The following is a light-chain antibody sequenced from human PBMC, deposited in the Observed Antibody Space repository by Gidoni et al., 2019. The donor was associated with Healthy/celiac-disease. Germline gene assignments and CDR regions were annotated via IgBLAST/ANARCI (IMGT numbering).Light chain of an antibody. Sequence: EIVLTQSPGTLSLSPGERATLSCRASQRVSSSYLAWYQQKPGQAPRLLIYGASSRATGIPDRFSGSGSGTDFTLTISRLEPEDFAVYYCQQYGSSPPTLFGGGTKVEIK. V-gene: IGKV3-20*01. CDR1: QRVSSSY. J-gene: IGKJ4*01. CDR2: GAS. CDR3: QQYGSSPPTL.